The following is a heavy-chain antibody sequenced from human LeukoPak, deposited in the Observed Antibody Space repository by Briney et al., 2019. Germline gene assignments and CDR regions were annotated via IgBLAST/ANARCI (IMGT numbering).Heavy chain of an antibody. J-gene: IGHJ5*02. CDR1: GFTFDDYA. CDR2: ISWKSGTI. Sequence: PGGSLRLSCAASGFTFDDYAMHWVRQAPGRGLEWVSGISWKSGTIDYADSVKGRITISRDNAKNSLYLQMNSLRAEDTALYHCAKGYCSSTRCSPYNWFDPWGQGTLVTVSS. V-gene: IGHV3-9*01. CDR3: AKGYCSSTRCSPYNWFDP. D-gene: IGHD2-2*01.